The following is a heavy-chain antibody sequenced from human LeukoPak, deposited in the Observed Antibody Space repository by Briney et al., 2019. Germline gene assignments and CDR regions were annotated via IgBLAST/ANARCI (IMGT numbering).Heavy chain of an antibody. J-gene: IGHJ3*02. D-gene: IGHD3-22*01. CDR2: ISYDGSNK. Sequence: PGGSLRLSCVASGFTFSSYAMSWVRQAPGKGLEWVAVISYDGSNKYYADSVKGRFTISRDNSKNTLYLQMNSLRAEDTAVYYCARVLYDSSGYQAYGAFDIWGQGTMVTVSS. CDR3: ARVLYDSSGYQAYGAFDI. V-gene: IGHV3-30*04. CDR1: GFTFSSYA.